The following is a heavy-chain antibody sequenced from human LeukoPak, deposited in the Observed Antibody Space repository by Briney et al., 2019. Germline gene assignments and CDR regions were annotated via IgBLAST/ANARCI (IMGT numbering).Heavy chain of an antibody. J-gene: IGHJ4*02. CDR3: ARVRGRSGYLDY. D-gene: IGHD2-15*01. V-gene: IGHV4-59*12. CDR2: ISYSGST. Sequence: PSETLSLTCTVSGGSISSYYWSWIRQPPGKGLEWIGYISYSGSTNYNPSLKSRVTISIDTSKNQFSLKLSSVTAADTAVYYCARVRGRSGYLDYWGQGTLVTVSS. CDR1: GGSISSYY.